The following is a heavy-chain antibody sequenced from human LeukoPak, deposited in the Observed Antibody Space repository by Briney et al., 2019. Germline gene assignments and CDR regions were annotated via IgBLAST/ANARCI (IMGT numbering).Heavy chain of an antibody. V-gene: IGHV4-39*07. CDR3: ARDYVMVRGVHYYYYMDV. CDR2: IYYSGST. CDR1: GGSISSSSYY. D-gene: IGHD3-10*01. Sequence: SETLSLTCTVSGGSISSSSYYWGWIRQPPGKGLEWIGSIYYSGSTYYNPSLKSRVTISVDTSKNQFSLKLSSVTAADTAVYYCARDYVMVRGVHYYYYMDVWGKGTTVTISS. J-gene: IGHJ6*03.